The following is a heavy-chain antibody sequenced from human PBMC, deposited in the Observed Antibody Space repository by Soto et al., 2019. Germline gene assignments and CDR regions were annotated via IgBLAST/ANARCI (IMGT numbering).Heavy chain of an antibody. Sequence: WTWIRQTPGKGLQWIGQINHSGSASYNPSLKSRVTISVHTSKSQFSLELSSVTAADTAVYYCARGLISGSHYSGGWYYFDSWGQGTQVTVSS. V-gene: IGHV4-34*01. J-gene: IGHJ4*02. D-gene: IGHD1-26*01. CDR2: INHSGSA. CDR3: ARGLISGSHYSGGWYYFDS.